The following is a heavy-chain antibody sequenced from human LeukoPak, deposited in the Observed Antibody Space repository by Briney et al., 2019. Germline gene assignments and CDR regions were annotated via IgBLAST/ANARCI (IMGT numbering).Heavy chain of an antibody. CDR3: AKGTYSSGWYEYYFDY. Sequence: QSGGSLRLSCAASGFTFSSYAMSWVRQAPGKGLEWVSAISGSGGSTYYADSVKGRFTISRDNSKNTLYLQMNSLRAEDTAVYYCAKGTYSSGWYEYYFDYWGQGTLVTVSS. CDR1: GFTFSSYA. V-gene: IGHV3-23*01. J-gene: IGHJ4*02. D-gene: IGHD6-19*01. CDR2: ISGSGGST.